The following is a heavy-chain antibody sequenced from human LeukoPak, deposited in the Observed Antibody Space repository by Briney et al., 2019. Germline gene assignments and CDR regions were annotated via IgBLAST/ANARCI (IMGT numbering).Heavy chain of an antibody. CDR1: GGSISSTGSF. CDR3: WLEKVVAAYFDS. CDR2: IYSSGIT. Sequence: SETLSLTCTVSGGSISSTGSFWGWIRQPPGKGLEWIGSIYSSGITYYNPSLKSRVTISEDTSKNQFSLKMTSMTAADTAIYYCWLEKVVAAYFDSWGQGTLVTVSS. D-gene: IGHD2-15*01. V-gene: IGHV4-39*07. J-gene: IGHJ4*02.